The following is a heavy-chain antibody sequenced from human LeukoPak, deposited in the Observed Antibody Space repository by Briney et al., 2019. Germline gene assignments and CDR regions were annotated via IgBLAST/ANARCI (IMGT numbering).Heavy chain of an antibody. D-gene: IGHD1-26*01. CDR1: GVSISSSSYY. V-gene: IGHV4-39*07. J-gene: IGHJ4*02. CDR2: IYYSGST. CDR3: ARDPRFGIVGYFDY. Sequence: SETLSLTCTVSGVSISSSSYYWGWIRQPPGKGLEWIGNIYYSGSTYYNPSLKSRVTISLDTSKNQFSLKLSSVTAADTAVYYCARDPRFGIVGYFDYWGQGTLVTVSS.